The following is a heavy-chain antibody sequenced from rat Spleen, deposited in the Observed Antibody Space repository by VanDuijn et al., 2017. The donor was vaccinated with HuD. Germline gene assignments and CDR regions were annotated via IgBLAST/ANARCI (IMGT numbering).Heavy chain of an antibody. CDR2: ISYDGRST. Sequence: EVELVESGGGLVQPGRSLKLSCVASGFTFNDYWMTWIRQAPKKGLEWVATISYDGRSTYYRDSVKGRFTISRDNAKSTLYLQMDSLRSEDTATYYCARHDIIRGTPYVMDAWGQGASVTVSS. V-gene: IGHV5-7*01. J-gene: IGHJ4*01. CDR3: ARHDIIRGTPYVMDA. CDR1: GFTFNDYW. D-gene: IGHD4-3*01.